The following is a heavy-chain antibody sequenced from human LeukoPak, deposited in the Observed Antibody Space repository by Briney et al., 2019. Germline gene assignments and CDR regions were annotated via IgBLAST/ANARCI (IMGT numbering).Heavy chain of an antibody. D-gene: IGHD2-8*01. J-gene: IGHJ4*02. CDR1: GGSISSYY. CDR3: ARENNGDFDY. Sequence: SETLSLTCTVSGGSISSYYGSWVRQPPGKGLEWIGYIYYSGSTNYNPSLKSRVTISVDTSKNQFSLKLSSVTAADTAVYYCARENNGDFDYWGQGTLVTVSS. CDR2: IYYSGST. V-gene: IGHV4-59*12.